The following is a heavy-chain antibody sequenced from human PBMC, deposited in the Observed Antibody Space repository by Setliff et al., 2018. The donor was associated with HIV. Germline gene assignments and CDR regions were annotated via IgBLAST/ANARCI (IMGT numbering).Heavy chain of an antibody. D-gene: IGHD2-21*01. CDR2: IIPIFDTT. CDR1: GGTFENYA. J-gene: IGHJ3*01. Sequence: SVKVSCKASGGTFENYAISWVRQAPGQGLEWMGKIIPIFDTTIYAEKFQGRITISADKSTATAYLELNSLRSGDSAIYYCARLIPSAYFGPRQDAFDVWGQGARVTVSS. CDR3: ARLIPSAYFGPRQDAFDV. V-gene: IGHV1-69*06.